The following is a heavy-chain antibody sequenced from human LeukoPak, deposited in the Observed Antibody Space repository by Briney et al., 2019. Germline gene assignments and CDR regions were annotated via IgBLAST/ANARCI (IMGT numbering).Heavy chain of an antibody. D-gene: IGHD3-22*01. V-gene: IGHV3-30*18. CDR3: AKSGDDSSQGLDV. J-gene: IGHJ6*04. Sequence: GRSLRLSCAASGFTFSSYGMHWVRQAPGKGLEWVAVISYDESFKYYSDSVKGRFTISRDNSKNTLYLQMNSLRAEDTAVYYCAKSGDDSSQGLDVGGKGTTVTVSS. CDR2: ISYDESFK. CDR1: GFTFSSYG.